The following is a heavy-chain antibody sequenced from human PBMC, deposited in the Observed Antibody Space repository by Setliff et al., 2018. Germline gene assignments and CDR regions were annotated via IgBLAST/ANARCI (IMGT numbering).Heavy chain of an antibody. D-gene: IGHD2-21*02. CDR3: ARHNLHGTATTFAFDI. Sequence: PSETLSLTCAVSGSAISSGHYWGWIRQPPGKGGLEWIGSFRPSGRTYYNPSLKSRVTISLDTSRKQFSLKLSSVTAADTAVYYCARHNLHGTATTFAFDIWGQGTMVTVSS. CDR1: GSAISSGHY. V-gene: IGHV4-38-2*01. J-gene: IGHJ3*02. CDR2: FRPSGRT.